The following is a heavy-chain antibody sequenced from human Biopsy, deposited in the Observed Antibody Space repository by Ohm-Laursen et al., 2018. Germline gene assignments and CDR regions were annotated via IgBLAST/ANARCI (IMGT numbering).Heavy chain of an antibody. D-gene: IGHD3-22*01. CDR2: IFNSANT. J-gene: IGHJ5*02. CDR3: ARGDYFDSNGYFWFDP. V-gene: IGHV4-31*01. Sequence: SQTLSLTCTVSGGSISSYYWTWIRQPPGKGLEWIGYIFNSANTYYNPSLKNLITISGDTSKNQFSLKLNSVTAADTAVYYCARGDYFDSNGYFWFDPWGQGTLVTVSS. CDR1: GGSISSYY.